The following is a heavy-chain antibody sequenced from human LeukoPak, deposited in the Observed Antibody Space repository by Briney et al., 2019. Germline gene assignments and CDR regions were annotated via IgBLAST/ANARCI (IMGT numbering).Heavy chain of an antibody. CDR3: VKITSVTGGDC. CDR1: GFTFSAYA. Sequence: GRSLRLSCAASGFTFSAYAMYWVRQAPGKGLEYVSGISNNGGSSFYADSVKGRFTISRDNSKNTLYLQMSSLRAEDTAVYYCVKITSVTGGDCWGQGTRLTVSS. CDR2: ISNNGGSS. V-gene: IGHV3-64D*09. D-gene: IGHD1-1*01. J-gene: IGHJ4*02.